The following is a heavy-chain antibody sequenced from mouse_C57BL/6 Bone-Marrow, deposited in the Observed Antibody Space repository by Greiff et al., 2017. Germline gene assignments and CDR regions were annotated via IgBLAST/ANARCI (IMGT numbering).Heavy chain of an antibody. CDR1: GYTFTSYW. Sequence: VQLQQPGAELVKPGASVKLSCKASGYTFTSYWMQWVKQRPGQGLEWIGEIDPSDSYTNYNQKFKGKATLTVDTSSSTAYMQLSSLTSEDSAVYYCFPFTTVVFDYWGQGTTLTVSS. D-gene: IGHD1-1*01. CDR2: IDPSDSYT. CDR3: FPFTTVVFDY. J-gene: IGHJ2*01. V-gene: IGHV1-50*01.